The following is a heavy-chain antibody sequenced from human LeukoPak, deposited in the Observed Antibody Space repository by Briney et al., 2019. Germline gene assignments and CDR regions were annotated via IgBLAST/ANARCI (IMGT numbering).Heavy chain of an antibody. CDR3: ARAAQVTGRPNLGGHFDY. V-gene: IGHV3-23*01. J-gene: IGHJ4*02. CDR2: ISSSGGST. Sequence: GGSLRLSCAASEFTFSSFAMSWVRQPPGKGLEWVSTISSSGGSTFYAESVKGRFTISRDNNENTLYLQTNSLRVEDTAVYYCARAAQVTGRPNLGGHFDYWGQGTLVTVSS. D-gene: IGHD6-6*01. CDR1: EFTFSSFA.